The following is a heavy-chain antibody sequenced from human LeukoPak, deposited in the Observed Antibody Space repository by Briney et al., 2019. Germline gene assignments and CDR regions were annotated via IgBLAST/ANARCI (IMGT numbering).Heavy chain of an antibody. CDR2: INPNSGGT. CDR1: GYTFTGYY. CDR3: ARVLQLARYYYYMDV. J-gene: IGHJ6*03. V-gene: IGHV1-2*02. D-gene: IGHD6-6*01. Sequence: AASVKVSCKASGYTFTGYYMHWVRQAPGQGLAWMGWINPNSGGTNYAQKFQGRVTMTRDTSISTAYMELSRLRSDVTALYYCARVLQLARYYYYMDVWGKGTTVTVSS.